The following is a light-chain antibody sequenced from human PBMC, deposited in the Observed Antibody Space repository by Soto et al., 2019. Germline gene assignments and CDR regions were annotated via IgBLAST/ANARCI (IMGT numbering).Light chain of an antibody. CDR3: QQYSDNWT. J-gene: IGKJ1*01. Sequence: DIQMTQSPSTLSASVGDRVTITCRASQSISSWLAWYQQKPGTAPKLLIYKASTLQSGVPSRFSGSGSGTEFTLTISSLQPYDFATYYCQQYSDNWTFGQGTKVDI. CDR1: QSISSW. V-gene: IGKV1-5*03. CDR2: KAS.